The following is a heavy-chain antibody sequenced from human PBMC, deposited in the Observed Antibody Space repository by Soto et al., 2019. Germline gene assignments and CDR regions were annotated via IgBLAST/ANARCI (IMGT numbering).Heavy chain of an antibody. CDR1: GYTLINIG. V-gene: IGHV1-18*04. CDR3: ARARLFRGGYHKY. Sequence: ASVKVSCKASGYTLINIGINWVRQAPGQGLEWMGWITPYNGNANYAQKHQDRLTITTDTSTNTAYLELRSLRSDDTAVYFCARARLFRGGYHKYWGQGNKVHVSS. D-gene: IGHD5-12*01. CDR2: ITPYNGNA. J-gene: IGHJ4*02.